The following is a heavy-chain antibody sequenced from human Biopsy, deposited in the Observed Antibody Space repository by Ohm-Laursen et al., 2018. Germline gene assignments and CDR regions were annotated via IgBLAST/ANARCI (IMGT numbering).Heavy chain of an antibody. CDR3: AGRPWPNAFDI. CDR2: INHSGST. D-gene: IGHD5-12*01. V-gene: IGHV4-34*01. J-gene: IGHJ3*02. CDR1: GGSFTGYY. Sequence: PSDTLSLTCAVYGGSFTGYYWSWIRQPPGKGLEWIGEINHSGSTNYNPSLKSRVTISVDTSRNQFSLKLSSVTAADTAVYYCAGRPWPNAFDIWGQGTMVTVSS.